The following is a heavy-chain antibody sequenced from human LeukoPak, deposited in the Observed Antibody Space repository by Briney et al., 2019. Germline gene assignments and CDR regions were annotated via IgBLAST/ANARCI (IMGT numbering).Heavy chain of an antibody. CDR2: INHSGST. D-gene: IGHD3-16*02. V-gene: IGHV4-34*01. J-gene: IGHJ4*02. CDR3: ARAPKYDYVWGSYRYFDY. Sequence: PSETLSRTCAVYGGSFSGYYWSWIRQPPGKGLEWIGEINHSGSTNYNPSLKSRVTISVDTSKNQFSLKLSSVTAADTAVYYCARAPKYDYVWGSYRYFDYWGQGTLVTVSS. CDR1: GGSFSGYY.